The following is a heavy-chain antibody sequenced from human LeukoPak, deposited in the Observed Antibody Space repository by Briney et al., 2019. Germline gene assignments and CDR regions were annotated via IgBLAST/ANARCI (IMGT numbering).Heavy chain of an antibody. V-gene: IGHV1-2*02. CDR2: INPNSGGT. D-gene: IGHD1-7*01. Sequence: HWVRQAPGQGLEWMGWINPNSGGTNYAQKFQGRVTMTRDTSISTAYMELSRLRSDDTAVYYCARGTGTTSGGAAYWGQGTLVTVSS. J-gene: IGHJ4*02. CDR3: ARGTGTTSGGAAY.